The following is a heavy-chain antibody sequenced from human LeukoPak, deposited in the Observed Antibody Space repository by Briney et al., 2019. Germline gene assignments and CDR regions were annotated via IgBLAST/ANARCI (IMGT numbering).Heavy chain of an antibody. J-gene: IGHJ4*02. V-gene: IGHV4-59*01. CDR3: ARYFSGLDY. D-gene: IGHD3-10*01. Sequence: SETLSLTCSVSSGSISSYYWSRIRQPPGKGLEWIGYIYNSGTTNYNPSLKSRVTISVDTSKNQFSLKLSSVTAADTAMYYCARYFSGLDYWGQGTLVTVSS. CDR1: SGSISSYY. CDR2: IYNSGTT.